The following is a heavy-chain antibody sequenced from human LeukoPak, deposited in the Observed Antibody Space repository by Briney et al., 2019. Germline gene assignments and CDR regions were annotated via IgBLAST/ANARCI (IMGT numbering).Heavy chain of an antibody. Sequence: KPSETLSLTCTVSGGSISSYYWSWIRQPPGKGLEWIGYIYYSGSTNYNPSLKSRVTISVDTSKNQFSLKLSSVTAADTAVYYCARGEDIVVVPAAIRSLDPWGQGTLVTVSS. J-gene: IGHJ5*02. V-gene: IGHV4-59*12. D-gene: IGHD2-2*02. CDR2: IYYSGST. CDR3: ARGEDIVVVPAAIRSLDP. CDR1: GGSISSYY.